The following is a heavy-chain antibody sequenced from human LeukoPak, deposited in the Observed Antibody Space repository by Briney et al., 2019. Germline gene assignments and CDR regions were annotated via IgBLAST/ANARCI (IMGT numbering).Heavy chain of an antibody. J-gene: IGHJ4*02. CDR2: IKSKTDGGTT. Sequence: PGGSLRLSCAASGSTFSNAWMSWVRQAPGKGLEWVGRIKSKTDGGTTDYAAPVKGRFTISRDDSKNTLYLQMNSLKTEDTAVYYCTTLLPYSSSWYATRNRKRYYFDYWGQGTLVTVSS. CDR3: TTLLPYSSSWYATRNRKRYYFDY. V-gene: IGHV3-15*01. D-gene: IGHD6-13*01. CDR1: GSTFSNAW.